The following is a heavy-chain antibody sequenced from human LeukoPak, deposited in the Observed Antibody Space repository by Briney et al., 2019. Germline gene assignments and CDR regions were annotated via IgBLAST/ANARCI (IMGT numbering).Heavy chain of an antibody. D-gene: IGHD4-23*01. J-gene: IGHJ6*02. CDR3: ARGISLRWPQQAKRPRIYYYGMDV. Sequence: ASVTVSCTASGYTFTSYDINWVRQATGQGLEWMGWMNPNSGNTGYAQKFQGRVTMTRNTSISTAYMELSSLRSEDTAVYYCARGISLRWPQQAKRPRIYYYGMDVWGQGTTVTVSS. V-gene: IGHV1-8*01. CDR1: GYTFTSYD. CDR2: MNPNSGNT.